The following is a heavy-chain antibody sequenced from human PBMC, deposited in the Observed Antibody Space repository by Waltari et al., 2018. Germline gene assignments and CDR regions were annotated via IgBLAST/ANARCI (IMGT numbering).Heavy chain of an antibody. Sequence: QVQLQESGPGLVKPSETLSLTCTVSGGSISSHYWSWIRQPPGKGLEWIGYIYYSGSTNYYPSLKCRVTISVDTSKNQFSLKLSSVTAADTAVYYCARRRSYYYYYMDVWGKGTTVTVSS. CDR2: IYYSGST. CDR3: ARRRSYYYYYMDV. J-gene: IGHJ6*03. CDR1: GGSISSHY. V-gene: IGHV4-59*11.